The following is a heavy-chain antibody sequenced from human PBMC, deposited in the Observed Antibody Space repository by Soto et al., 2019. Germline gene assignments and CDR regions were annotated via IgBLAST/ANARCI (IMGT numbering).Heavy chain of an antibody. CDR1: GFTFSSYV. CDR3: ARVDSGSYYNVDC. J-gene: IGHJ4*02. D-gene: IGHD3-10*01. CDR2: IWYDGSNK. V-gene: IGHV3-33*01. Sequence: QVQLVESGGGVVQPGRSLRLSCAASGFTFSSYVMHWVRQAPGKGLEWVAVIWYDGSNKYYADSVKGRFTISRDNSKITLYLQMNSLRAEDTAVYYCARVDSGSYYNVDCWGQGTLVTVSS.